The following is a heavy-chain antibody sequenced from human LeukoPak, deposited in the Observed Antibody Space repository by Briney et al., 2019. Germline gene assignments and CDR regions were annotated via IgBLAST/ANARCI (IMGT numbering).Heavy chain of an antibody. D-gene: IGHD6-19*01. CDR2: INHSGST. J-gene: IGHJ4*02. CDR1: GGSFSGYY. V-gene: IGHV4-34*01. Sequence: PSETLSLTCAVYGGSFSGYYWSWIRQPPGKGPEWIGEINHSGSTNYNPSLKSRVTISVDTSKNQFSLKLSSVTAADTAVYYCARGYSSGSTPLDYWGQGTLVTVSS. CDR3: ARGYSSGSTPLDY.